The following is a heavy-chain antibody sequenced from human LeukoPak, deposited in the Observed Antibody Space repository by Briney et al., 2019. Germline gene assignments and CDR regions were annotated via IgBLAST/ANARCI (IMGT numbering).Heavy chain of an antibody. Sequence: PGGSLRLSCAASGFTFSDYYMSWIRQAPGKGLEWVANIKQDGSEKYYVDSVEGRFTISRDNAKNSLYLQMNSLRAEDTAVYYCARAPLRFLEWLQLAYYFDYWGQGTLVTVSS. CDR3: ARAPLRFLEWLQLAYYFDY. J-gene: IGHJ4*02. V-gene: IGHV3-7*01. CDR2: IKQDGSEK. D-gene: IGHD3-3*01. CDR1: GFTFSDYY.